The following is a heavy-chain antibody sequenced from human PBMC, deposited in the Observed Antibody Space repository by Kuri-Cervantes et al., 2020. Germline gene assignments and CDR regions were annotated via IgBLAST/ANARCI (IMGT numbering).Heavy chain of an antibody. CDR3: ARVRGYCGGDCNSYYYYYMDV. J-gene: IGHJ6*03. V-gene: IGHV1-18*01. CDR2: ISAYNGNT. D-gene: IGHD2-21*02. CDR1: GYTFTSYG. Sequence: ASVKVSCKASGYTFTSYGISWVRQAPGQGLEWMGWISAYNGNTNYAQKFQGRVTMTRDTSISTAYLELSSLRSEDTAVYYCARVRGYCGGDCNSYYYYYMDVWGTGTTVTVSS.